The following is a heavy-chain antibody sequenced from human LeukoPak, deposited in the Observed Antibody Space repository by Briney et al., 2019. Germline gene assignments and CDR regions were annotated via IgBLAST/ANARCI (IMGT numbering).Heavy chain of an antibody. CDR3: ATDHSMANTAWWFDP. D-gene: IGHD5-24*01. V-gene: IGHV1-58*02. CDR2: IVVGSGNT. J-gene: IGHJ5*02. Sequence: SVKVSCKASGFTFSSSAMQWVRQARGQRLEWIGRIVVGSGNTNYAQKFQERVTITRDTSTSTVYMELSSLRSEDTAFYYCATDHSMANTAWWFDPWGQGTLVTVSS. CDR1: GFTFSSSA.